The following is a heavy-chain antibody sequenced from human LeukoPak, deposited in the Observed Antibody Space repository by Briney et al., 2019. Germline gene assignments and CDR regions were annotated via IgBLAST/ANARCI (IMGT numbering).Heavy chain of an antibody. CDR2: ISSSSSYI. V-gene: IGHV3-21*01. CDR1: GFTFSSYS. J-gene: IGHJ4*02. CDR3: ARGAYCGGDCHPHFDY. Sequence: GGSLRLSCAASGFTFSSYSMNWVRQAPGKGLEWVSSISSSSSYIYYADSVKGRFTISRDNAKNSLYLQMNSLRAEDTAVYYCARGAYCGGDCHPHFDYWGQGTLVTVSS. D-gene: IGHD2-21*02.